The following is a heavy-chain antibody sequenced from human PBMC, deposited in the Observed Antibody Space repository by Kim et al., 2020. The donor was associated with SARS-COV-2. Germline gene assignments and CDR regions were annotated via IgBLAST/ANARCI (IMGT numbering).Heavy chain of an antibody. D-gene: IGHD6-19*01. CDR3: AKLPYAVADPSDY. CDR2: VSPDGTLQ. Sequence: GSLRLSCVVSGFAFHDYTMHWVRLLPGKGLEWVAVVSPDGTLQFYADSVKGRFTISRDNSKNTLYLQMDNLRTDDTARYYCAKLPYAVADPSDYWGQGTLVTVSS. J-gene: IGHJ4*02. CDR1: GFAFHDYT. V-gene: IGHV3-30*18.